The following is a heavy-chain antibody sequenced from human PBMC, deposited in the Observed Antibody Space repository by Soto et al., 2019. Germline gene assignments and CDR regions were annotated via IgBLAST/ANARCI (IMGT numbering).Heavy chain of an antibody. D-gene: IGHD2-2*01. J-gene: IGHJ6*04. V-gene: IGHV3-30*03. CDR1: GFSFSTYG. Sequence: PGGSLRLSCAASGFSFSTYGMHWVRQAPGKGLEWVAFISNDGSNKYYADSVKGRFTSSRDNSKNTLYLQMNSLRAEDTAVYYWARPSPGSYCIRPSALYYYYYGRDVGGKGTRVTVP. CDR2: ISNDGSNK. CDR3: ARPSPGSYCIRPSALYYYYYGRDV.